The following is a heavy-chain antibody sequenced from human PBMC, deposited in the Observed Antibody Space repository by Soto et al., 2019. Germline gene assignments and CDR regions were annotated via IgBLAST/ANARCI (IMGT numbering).Heavy chain of an antibody. V-gene: IGHV3-15*01. Sequence: GGSLRLSCAASGFTFSNAWMSWVRQAPGKGLEWVGRIKSKTDGGTTDYAAPVKGRFTISRDDSKNTLYLQMNSLKTEDTAVYYCITVPRVVTRRPRRAAAGNRNYWGQGTLVTVSS. CDR1: GFTFSNAW. CDR2: IKSKTDGGTT. D-gene: IGHD6-13*01. J-gene: IGHJ4*02. CDR3: ITVPRVVTRRPRRAAAGNRNY.